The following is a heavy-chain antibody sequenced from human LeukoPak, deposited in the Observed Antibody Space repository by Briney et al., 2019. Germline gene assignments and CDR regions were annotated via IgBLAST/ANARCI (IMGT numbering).Heavy chain of an antibody. CDR3: ASLSNVDGYGASFFDS. Sequence: TSSETLSLTCTVSGGSISSGSYYWSWIRQPAGKGLEWIGRIYTSGSTNYNPSLKSRVTISVDTSKKQFSLKLRSVTATDTAVYYCASLSNVDGYGASFFDSWGQGTLVTVSS. CDR2: IYTSGST. D-gene: IGHD4/OR15-4a*01. CDR1: GGSISSGSYY. J-gene: IGHJ4*02. V-gene: IGHV4-61*02.